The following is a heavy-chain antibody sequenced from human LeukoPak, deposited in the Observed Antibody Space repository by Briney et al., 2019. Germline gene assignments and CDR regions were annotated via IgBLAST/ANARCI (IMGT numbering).Heavy chain of an antibody. CDR1: GITFNRYA. CDR2: ISGSGGST. CDR3: AKGVRITMVRGAPPALDY. D-gene: IGHD3-10*01. V-gene: IGHV3-23*01. Sequence: GGSLRLSCAASGITFNRYAMSWARQAPGKGLEWVSAISGSGGSTYYADSVKGRFTISRDNSKNTLYLQMNSLRAEDTAVYYCAKGVRITMVRGAPPALDYWGQGTLVTVSS. J-gene: IGHJ4*02.